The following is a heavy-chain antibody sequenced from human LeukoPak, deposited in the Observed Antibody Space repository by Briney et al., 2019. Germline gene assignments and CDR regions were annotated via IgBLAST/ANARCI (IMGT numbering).Heavy chain of an antibody. CDR3: VKDLLTGYYPFDY. CDR1: GFRFSSYA. Sequence: QPGGYLRFYGSASGFRFSSYAMHWVRQAPGQGLEYVSAISTNGGSTYYADSVKGRFTISRDNSKNTLYLQMSSLRAEDTAVYYCVKDLLTGYYPFDYWGQGTLVTVSS. D-gene: IGHD3-9*01. J-gene: IGHJ4*02. CDR2: ISTNGGST. V-gene: IGHV3-64D*06.